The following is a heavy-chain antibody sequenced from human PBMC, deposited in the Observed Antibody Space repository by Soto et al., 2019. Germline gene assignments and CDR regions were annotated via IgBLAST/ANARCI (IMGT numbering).Heavy chain of an antibody. CDR3: ARQGPGVRFLEWDLG. CDR2: IYYSGST. CDR1: GGSISSSSYY. J-gene: IGHJ4*02. Sequence: QLQLQESGPGLVKPSETLSLTCTVSGGSISSSSYYWGWIRQPPGKGLEWIGSIYYSGSTYYNPSLKSRVTISVDTSKNQFSLKLSSVTAADTAVYYCARQGPGVRFLEWDLGWGQGTLVTVSS. V-gene: IGHV4-39*01. D-gene: IGHD3-3*01.